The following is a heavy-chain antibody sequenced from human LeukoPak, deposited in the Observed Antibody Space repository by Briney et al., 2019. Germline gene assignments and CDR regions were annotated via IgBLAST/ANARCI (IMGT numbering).Heavy chain of an antibody. Sequence: SETLSLTCTVSGGSISSYYWSWIRQPPGKGLEWIGYIYYSGSTNYNPSLKSRVTISVDTSKNQFSLKPSSVTAADTAVYYCARVESSGYYLDYWGQGTLVTVSS. J-gene: IGHJ4*02. CDR1: GGSISSYY. CDR3: ARVESSGYYLDY. V-gene: IGHV4-59*01. D-gene: IGHD3-22*01. CDR2: IYYSGST.